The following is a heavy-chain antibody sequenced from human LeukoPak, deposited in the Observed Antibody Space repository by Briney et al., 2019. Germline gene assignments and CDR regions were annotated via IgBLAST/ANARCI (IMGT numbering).Heavy chain of an antibody. CDR2: INTNTGNP. V-gene: IGHV7-4-1*02. J-gene: IGHJ4*02. CDR3: AREVLRLDY. Sequence: ASVKVSCKASGYTFTTYPMNWVRQAPGQGLEWMGWINTNTGNPTYAQGFTGRFVFSLDTSVSTAYLQISSLRAEDTAVYYCAREVLRLDYWGQETLVTVSS. CDR1: GYTFTTYP.